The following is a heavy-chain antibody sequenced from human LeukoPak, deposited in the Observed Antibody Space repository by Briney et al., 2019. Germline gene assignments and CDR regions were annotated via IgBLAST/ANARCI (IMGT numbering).Heavy chain of an antibody. Sequence: SETLSLTCTVSGGSISSSSYYWGWIRQPPGKGLEWIGSIYYSGSTNYNPSLKSRVTISVDTSKNQFSLKLSSVTAADTAVYYCAGIVRDDSQGYYMDVWGKGTTVTVSS. CDR3: AGIVRDDSQGYYMDV. D-gene: IGHD3-22*01. CDR2: IYYSGST. J-gene: IGHJ6*03. CDR1: GGSISSSSYY. V-gene: IGHV4-39*07.